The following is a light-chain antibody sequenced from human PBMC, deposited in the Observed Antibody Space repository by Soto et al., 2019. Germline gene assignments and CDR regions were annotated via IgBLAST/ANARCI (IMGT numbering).Light chain of an antibody. CDR1: QSMNTY. Sequence: ENVLTQSPATLSLSPGEGATLSCRASQSMNTYLAWYQQKPGQAPRLLIYDASKRATGIPARFSGSGSGTNFTLTIISLEPEDFAVYYCQQRRSWQVTFGQGTRLDI. CDR2: DAS. CDR3: QQRRSWQVT. J-gene: IGKJ5*01. V-gene: IGKV3D-11*02.